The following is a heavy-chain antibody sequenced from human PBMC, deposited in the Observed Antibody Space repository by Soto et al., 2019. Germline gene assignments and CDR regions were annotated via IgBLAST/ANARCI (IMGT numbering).Heavy chain of an antibody. CDR3: ARGTYDFWSGRLYYYYGMDV. Sequence: GGSLRLSCAASGFTFSSYSMNWVRQAPGKGLEWVSYISSSSSTIYYADSVKGRFTISRDNAKNSLYLQMNSLRDEDTAVYYCARGTYDFWSGRLYYYYGMDVWGQGTTVTVSS. CDR2: ISSSSSTI. V-gene: IGHV3-48*02. CDR1: GFTFSSYS. J-gene: IGHJ6*02. D-gene: IGHD3-3*01.